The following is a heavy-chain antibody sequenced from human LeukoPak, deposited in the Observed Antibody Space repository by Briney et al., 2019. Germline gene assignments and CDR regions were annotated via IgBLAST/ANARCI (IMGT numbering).Heavy chain of an antibody. Sequence: SETLSLTCAVYGGSFSGYYWSWIRQPPGKGLEWIGEINHSGSANYNPSLKSRVTISVDTSKNQFSLKLSSVTAADTAVYYCARGSGGYYYYYMDVWGKGTTVTVSS. CDR3: ARGSGGYYYYYMDV. V-gene: IGHV4-34*01. CDR1: GGSFSGYY. CDR2: INHSGSA. D-gene: IGHD2-15*01. J-gene: IGHJ6*03.